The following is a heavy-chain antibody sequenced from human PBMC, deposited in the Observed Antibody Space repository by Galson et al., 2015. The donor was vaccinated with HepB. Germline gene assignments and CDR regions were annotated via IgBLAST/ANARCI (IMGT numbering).Heavy chain of an antibody. CDR3: ARRAGTTYEPCDH. V-gene: IGHV3-30-3*01. J-gene: IGHJ4*02. Sequence: SLRLSCAASGFTFSNYAMHWVRQAPGKGLEWVTLISYDGSNKYYADPVKGRFTISRDNSKNTLYLQMNSLRPEDTAVYYCARRAGTTYEPCDHWGRGTLVTVS. D-gene: IGHD1-1*01. CDR1: GFTFSNYA. CDR2: ISYDGSNK.